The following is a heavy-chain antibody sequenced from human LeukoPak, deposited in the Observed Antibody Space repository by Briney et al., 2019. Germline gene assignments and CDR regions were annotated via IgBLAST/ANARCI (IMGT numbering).Heavy chain of an antibody. CDR2: IWYDGSNK. J-gene: IGHJ4*02. CDR1: GFTFSSYG. CDR3: ARDPSMIVVVTLNFDY. D-gene: IGHD3-22*01. Sequence: GGSLRLSCAASGFTFSSYGMHRVRQAPGKGLEWVAVIWYDGSNKYYADSVKGRFTISRDNSKNTLYLQMNSLRAEDTAVYYCARDPSMIVVVTLNFDYWGQGTLVTVSS. V-gene: IGHV3-33*01.